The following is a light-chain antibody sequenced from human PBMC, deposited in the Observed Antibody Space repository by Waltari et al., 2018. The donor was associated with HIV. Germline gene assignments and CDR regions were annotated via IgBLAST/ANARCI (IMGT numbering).Light chain of an antibody. J-gene: IGLJ2*01. CDR2: EVS. V-gene: IGLV2-23*02. CDR3: CAYAGSTTYVI. CDR1: RSDVGGYNL. Sequence: QSALTQPASVSGSPGQSITISCTGHRSDVGGYNLVSWYQQHPGKAPKLMIYEVSMRPSGVSNRFSGSKSGNTASLTISGLQAEDEADYYCCAYAGSTTYVIFGGGTKLTVL.